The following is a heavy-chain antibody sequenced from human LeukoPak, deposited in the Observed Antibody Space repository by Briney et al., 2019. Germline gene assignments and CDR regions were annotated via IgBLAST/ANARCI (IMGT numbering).Heavy chain of an antibody. CDR3: ARSHNVYFDY. D-gene: IGHD5-24*01. CDR1: GYIFTTYN. Sequence: ASVKASCKPSGYIFTTYNLHWVRQAPGQGLEWMGWISTSTGDTDYARNLRGRVTMSTDASTGTAYMELRRLRSDDTAVHYCARSHNVYFDYWGQGTLLTVTT. CDR2: ISTSTGDT. V-gene: IGHV1-18*04. J-gene: IGHJ4*02.